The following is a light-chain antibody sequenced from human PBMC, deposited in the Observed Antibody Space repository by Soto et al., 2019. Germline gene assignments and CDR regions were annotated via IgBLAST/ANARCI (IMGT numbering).Light chain of an antibody. V-gene: IGKV1-27*01. CDR3: QQYNSYPWT. J-gene: IGKJ1*01. CDR1: QGISNY. CDR2: AAS. Sequence: DIPMTQSPSSLSTSVGDRVTIPCRASQGISNYLAWYQQKPGKVPKLLIYAASTLQSGVPSRFSGSGSGTEFTLTISSLQPDDFATYYCQQYNSYPWTFGQGTKVDIK.